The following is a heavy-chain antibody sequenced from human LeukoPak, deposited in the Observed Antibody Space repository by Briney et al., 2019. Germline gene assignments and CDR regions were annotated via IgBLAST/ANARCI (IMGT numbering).Heavy chain of an antibody. CDR3: ARLLAYGSGGEAFDY. J-gene: IGHJ4*02. CDR1: GFTFRSYA. Sequence: AGGSLRLSCAASGFTFRSYAMSWVRQAPGKGLEGGSAISGSGGSTYYADSVKGRFTISRDNAKNSLYLQMNSLRAEDTAVFYCARLLAYGSGGEAFDYWGQGTLVTVSS. V-gene: IGHV3-23*01. CDR2: ISGSGGST. D-gene: IGHD3-10*01.